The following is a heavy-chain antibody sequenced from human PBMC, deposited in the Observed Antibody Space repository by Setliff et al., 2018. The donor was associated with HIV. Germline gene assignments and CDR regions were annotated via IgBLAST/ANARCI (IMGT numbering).Heavy chain of an antibody. J-gene: IGHJ3*02. V-gene: IGHV1-46*01. CDR3: ARDRTGTYYYGSGAPGGAFDI. Sequence: ASVKVSCKASGYTFTSYYMHWVRQAPGQGLEWMGIINPSGGSTSYAQKFQGRVTMTRDTSTSTVYMELSSLRSEDTAVYYCARDRTGTYYYGSGAPGGAFDIWGQGTMVTVSS. CDR1: GYTFTSYY. CDR2: INPSGGST. D-gene: IGHD3-10*01.